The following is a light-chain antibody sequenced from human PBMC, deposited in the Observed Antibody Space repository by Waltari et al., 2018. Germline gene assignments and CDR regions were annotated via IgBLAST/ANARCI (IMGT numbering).Light chain of an antibody. CDR1: QGISNY. CDR3: QQSSGLPVT. V-gene: IGKV1-12*01. Sequence: DIQMIQSPSSVSASVGDRVTITCRASQGISNYLAWYQQKPGKAPKLLISGTSNLQSGVPSRFSGIGSGRDFTLTISSLQPEDLATYYCQQSSGLPVTFGPGTKVDI. CDR2: GTS. J-gene: IGKJ3*01.